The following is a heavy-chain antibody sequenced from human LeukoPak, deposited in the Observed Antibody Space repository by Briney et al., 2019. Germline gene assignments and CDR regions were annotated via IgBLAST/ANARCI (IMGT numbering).Heavy chain of an antibody. CDR1: GGSISSNNYY. V-gene: IGHV4-39*01. CDR2: IYYDGRT. Sequence: SETLSLTCTVSGGSISSNNYYWGWMRQPPGKGLEWIGHIYYDGRTYYNPSLKSRVTMPVDTSKNQFSLKVSSVTAADTAVYYCARHRGSSSEFDPWGLGTLVTISS. J-gene: IGHJ5*02. CDR3: ARHRGSSSEFDP. D-gene: IGHD6-6*01.